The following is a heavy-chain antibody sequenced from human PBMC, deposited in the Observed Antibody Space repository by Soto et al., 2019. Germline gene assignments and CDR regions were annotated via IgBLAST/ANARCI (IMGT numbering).Heavy chain of an antibody. CDR3: ARTYDFWSGYHSYYYMDL. V-gene: IGHV4-31*03. D-gene: IGHD3-3*01. CDR1: GGSISSGGDC. J-gene: IGHJ6*03. CDR2: NYYSGST. Sequence: PSEALSLTCTVSGGSISSGGDCWSWIRQHPGKGLEWIGYNYYSGSTYYNPSLKSRVTISVDTSKNQFSLKLSSVTAADTAVYYCARTYDFWSGYHSYYYMDLWGKGITVTVSS.